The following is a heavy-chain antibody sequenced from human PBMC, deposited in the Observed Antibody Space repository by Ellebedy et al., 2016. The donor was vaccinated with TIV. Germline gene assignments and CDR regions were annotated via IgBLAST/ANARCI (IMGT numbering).Heavy chain of an antibody. CDR2: ISSSGASV. CDR3: ARDASLGYYYYYMDV. Sequence: GESLKISCVASGYTFGDYYMSWIRQAPGKGLEWVSYISSSGASVYYADSVKGRFTISRDNANNSLFLQMNSLRAEDTAVYYCARDASLGYYYYYMDVWGKGTTVTVAS. J-gene: IGHJ6*03. V-gene: IGHV3-11*01. D-gene: IGHD6-6*01. CDR1: GYTFGDYY.